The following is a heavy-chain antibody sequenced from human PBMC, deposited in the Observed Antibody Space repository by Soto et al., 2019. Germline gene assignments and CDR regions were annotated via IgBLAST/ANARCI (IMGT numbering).Heavy chain of an antibody. J-gene: IGHJ6*02. CDR1: GGTFSSYA. CDR3: ARRFKWAICGDHNDYYGMDV. V-gene: IGHV1-69*01. CDR2: IIPILGTA. D-gene: IGHD3-3*01. Sequence: QVQLVQSGAEVKKPGSSVKVSCKASGGTFSSYAISWVRQAPGQGLEWMGGIIPILGTANYAQKFKGRVTTKAVEDTSTAYMELRSLRSENTDVYDCARRFKWAICGDHNDYYGMDVLGQWTTVTVSS.